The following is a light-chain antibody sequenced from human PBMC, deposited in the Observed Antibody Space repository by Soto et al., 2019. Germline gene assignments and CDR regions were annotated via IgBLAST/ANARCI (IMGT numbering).Light chain of an antibody. CDR2: RNH. CDR3: AAWDASLRAVV. CDR1: RSNIGTYA. J-gene: IGLJ2*01. Sequence: QSVLTQSPSASGTPGQRVTISCSGSRSNIGTYAVNWYQQLPGAAPTLLIFRNHQRRSGVPDRFSGSKSGTSASLAISGPQSEDAADYYCAAWDASLRAVVFGGGTKLTVL. V-gene: IGLV1-44*01.